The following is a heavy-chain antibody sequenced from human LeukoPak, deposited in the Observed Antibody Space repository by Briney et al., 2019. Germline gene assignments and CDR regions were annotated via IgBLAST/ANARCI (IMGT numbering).Heavy chain of an antibody. D-gene: IGHD3-22*01. V-gene: IGHV3-33*01. J-gene: IGHJ4*02. Sequence: GRSLRLSCAASGFTFSSYGIHCDRQAPGKGLEWVAVIWYDGSNKYYADSVKGRFTIYRDNSKNTLYLQMNSLRAEDTAVYYCARLYYYDSSHTVDYWGQGTLVTVSS. CDR1: GFTFSSYG. CDR3: ARLYYYDSSHTVDY. CDR2: IWYDGSNK.